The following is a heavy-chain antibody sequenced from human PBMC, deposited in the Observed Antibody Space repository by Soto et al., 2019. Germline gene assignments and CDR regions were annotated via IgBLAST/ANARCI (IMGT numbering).Heavy chain of an antibody. J-gene: IGHJ4*02. CDR2: ISSSGDIT. CDR1: GFTFSGYA. CDR3: AKGEYYGSGTYYNNLDC. D-gene: IGHD3-10*01. V-gene: IGHV3-23*01. Sequence: GGSLRLSCAASGFTFSGYAMSWVRQAPGKGLEWVSAISSSGDITYYADSVKGRFTISRDNSQNTLYVQMNSLRAEDTAVYYFAKGEYYGSGTYYNNLDCWGQGTVVTVCS.